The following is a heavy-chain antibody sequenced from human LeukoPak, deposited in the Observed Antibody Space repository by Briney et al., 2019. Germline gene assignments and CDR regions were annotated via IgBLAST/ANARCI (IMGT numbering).Heavy chain of an antibody. D-gene: IGHD3-22*01. J-gene: IGHJ4*02. CDR1: GGSISPYY. Sequence: SETLSLTCTVSGGSISPYYWSWIRQPPGKGLEWIGYIYYSGSTNYNPSLKSRVTISIEKSKNQFSLKLSSVTAADTAVYYCARNYYESSGYYPWNFDYWGQGTLVTVSS. CDR2: IYYSGST. V-gene: IGHV4-59*08. CDR3: ARNYYESSGYYPWNFDY.